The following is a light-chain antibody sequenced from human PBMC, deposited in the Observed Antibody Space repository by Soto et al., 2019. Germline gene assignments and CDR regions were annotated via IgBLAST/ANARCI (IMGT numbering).Light chain of an antibody. V-gene: IGKV3-20*01. J-gene: IGKJ1*01. Sequence: EIVLTQSPGTLSLSPGERATLSCRASQSVSSSYLAWYQQQPGQAPSLLIYASSSRATGIPDRFGSSGSEKFFPLTISRLEPEVVAVYYCQHNGSSQWTFGQGTKVEIK. CDR2: ASS. CDR3: QHNGSSQWT. CDR1: QSVSSSY.